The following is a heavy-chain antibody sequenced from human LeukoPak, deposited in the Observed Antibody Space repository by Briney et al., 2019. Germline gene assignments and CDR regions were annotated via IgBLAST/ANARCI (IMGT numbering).Heavy chain of an antibody. Sequence: GGSLRLSCAAPGIIFSNYAMHWVRQGPGKGLECISTISSDGGSTYYANSVKGRFTISRDNSKNTLYLQMGSLRAEDMAVYYCARGRQGAKTRYFDLWGRGTRVTVSP. CDR1: GIIFSNYA. D-gene: IGHD1-26*01. CDR2: ISSDGGST. J-gene: IGHJ2*01. CDR3: ARGRQGAKTRYFDL. V-gene: IGHV3-64*01.